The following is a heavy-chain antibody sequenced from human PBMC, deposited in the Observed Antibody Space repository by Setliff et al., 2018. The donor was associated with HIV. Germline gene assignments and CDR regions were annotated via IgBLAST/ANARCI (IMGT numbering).Heavy chain of an antibody. D-gene: IGHD4-4*01. V-gene: IGHV3-20*04. J-gene: IGHJ6*03. CDR3: AREIRAGNYPPYNYYFYMDV. CDR2: INWNGGST. Sequence: GGSLRLSCAASGFTFDYYGMSWVRQAPGKGLEWVSGINWNGGSTGYADSVKGRFTISRDNAKNSLYLQMSSLRAEDTAVYYCAREIRAGNYPPYNYYFYMDVWGKGTTVTVSS. CDR1: GFTFDYYG.